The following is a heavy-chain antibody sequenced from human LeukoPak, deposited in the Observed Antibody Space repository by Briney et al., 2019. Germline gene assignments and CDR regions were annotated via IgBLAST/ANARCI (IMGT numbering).Heavy chain of an antibody. J-gene: IGHJ4*02. CDR2: IYTSGST. V-gene: IGHV4-4*09. CDR3: ARRIDFWSGYASQYYFDY. D-gene: IGHD3-3*01. Sequence: SETLSLTCTVSGGSISSYYWSWIRQPPGKGLEWIGYIYTSGSTNYNPSLKSRVTISIDTPKNQFSLKLSSVTAADTAVYYCARRIDFWSGYASQYYFDYWGQGTLVTVSS. CDR1: GGSISSYY.